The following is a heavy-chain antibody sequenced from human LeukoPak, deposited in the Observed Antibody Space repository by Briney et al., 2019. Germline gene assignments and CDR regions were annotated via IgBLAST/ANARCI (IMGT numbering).Heavy chain of an antibody. CDR1: GLTLSFYW. D-gene: IGHD6-13*01. CDR2: ISDDGSRT. Sequence: GGSLTLSCAASGLTLSFYWMHCLRHARGEGLVCVSCISDDGSRTTYADYVKGRVAISKDNTKNTLYLQMNSLRGEDTAVYYCGRDDGFYSDSSFQDYWGQGTLVSVSS. J-gene: IGHJ4*02. V-gene: IGHV3-74*01. CDR3: GRDDGFYSDSSFQDY.